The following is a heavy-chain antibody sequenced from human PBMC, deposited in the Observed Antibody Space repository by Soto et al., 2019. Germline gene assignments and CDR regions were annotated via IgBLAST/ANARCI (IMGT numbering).Heavy chain of an antibody. D-gene: IGHD3-9*01. Sequence: QLQLQESGPGLVKPSETLSLTCSVSGDSINSDNYYWGWIRQPPGKGLERIGSIYYRGNIYYNPSHKSRVTISLDKSKSQFSLKLNSVTAAGSAVYFCARLEGLATISYYFDYWGQGTLVTVSS. CDR2: IYYRGNI. CDR1: GDSINSDNYY. J-gene: IGHJ4*02. V-gene: IGHV4-39*01. CDR3: ARLEGLATISYYFDY.